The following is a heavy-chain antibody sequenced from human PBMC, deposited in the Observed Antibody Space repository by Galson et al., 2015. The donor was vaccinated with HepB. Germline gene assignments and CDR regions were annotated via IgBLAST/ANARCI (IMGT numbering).Heavy chain of an antibody. J-gene: IGHJ3*02. Sequence: PAMVKPTQPLTLTCSFSGFSLTTRSMCVTWIRQPPGKALEWLARIDWGDDKYYSTSLRTRLTISKDTSKNQVVLTMTNMDPVDTAMYYCVRMKTRQPSDALEIWGQGTMVTVSS. CDR1: GFSLTTRSMC. CDR3: VRMKTRQPSDALEI. V-gene: IGHV2-70*11. D-gene: IGHD1/OR15-1a*01. CDR2: IDWGDDK.